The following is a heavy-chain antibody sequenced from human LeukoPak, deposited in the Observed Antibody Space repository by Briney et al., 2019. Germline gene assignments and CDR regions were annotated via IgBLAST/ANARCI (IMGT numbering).Heavy chain of an antibody. D-gene: IGHD6-6*01. CDR1: GFTFSSYG. CDR2: IWYDGSNK. CDR3: AKDASIAARDLDY. J-gene: IGHJ4*02. V-gene: IGHV3-33*06. Sequence: PGGSLRLSCAASGFTFSSYGMHWVRQAPGKGLEWVAVIWYDGSNKYYADSVKGRFTISRDNSKNTLYLRMNSLRAEDTAVYYCAKDASIAARDLDYGGQGTLVTVSS.